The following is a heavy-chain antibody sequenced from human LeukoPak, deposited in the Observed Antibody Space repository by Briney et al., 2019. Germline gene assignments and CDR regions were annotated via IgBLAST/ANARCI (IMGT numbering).Heavy chain of an antibody. D-gene: IGHD6-19*01. CDR2: ISSSSSTI. J-gene: IGHJ6*02. CDR3: ARDGEKGVYSSGWYRGVWYYYGMDV. CDR1: GFTFSSYS. V-gene: IGHV3-48*04. Sequence: GGSLRLSCAASGFTFSSYSMNWVRQAPGKGLEWVSYISSSSSTIYYADSVKGRFTISRDNAKNSLYLQMNSLRAEDTAVYYCARDGEKGVYSSGWYRGVWYYYGMDVWGQGTTVTVSS.